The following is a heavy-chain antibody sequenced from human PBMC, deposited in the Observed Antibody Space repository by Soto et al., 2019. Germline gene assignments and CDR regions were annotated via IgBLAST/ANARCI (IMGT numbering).Heavy chain of an antibody. CDR2: IIPIFGTA. CDR3: ARGHSSSWYAEIWFDP. D-gene: IGHD6-13*01. CDR1: GGTFSSYA. J-gene: IGHJ5*02. Sequence: SVKVSCKASGGTFSSYAISWVRQAPGQGLEWMGGIIPIFGTANYAQKFQGRVTITADESTSTAYMELSSLRSEDTAVYYCARGHSSSWYAEIWFDPWGQGTLVTVSS. V-gene: IGHV1-69*13.